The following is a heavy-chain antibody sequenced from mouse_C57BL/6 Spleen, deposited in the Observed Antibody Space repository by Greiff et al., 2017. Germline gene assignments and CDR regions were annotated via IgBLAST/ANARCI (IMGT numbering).Heavy chain of an antibody. CDR3: ARLETTVVAHWYFDV. V-gene: IGHV5-12*01. D-gene: IGHD1-1*01. CDR1: GFTFSDYY. Sequence: EVQGVESGGGLVQPGGSLKLSCAASGFTFSDYYMYWVRQTPEKRLEWVAYISNGGGSTYYPDTVKGRFTISRDNAKNTLYLQMSRLKSEDTAMYYCARLETTVVAHWYFDVWGTGTTVTVSS. CDR2: ISNGGGST. J-gene: IGHJ1*03.